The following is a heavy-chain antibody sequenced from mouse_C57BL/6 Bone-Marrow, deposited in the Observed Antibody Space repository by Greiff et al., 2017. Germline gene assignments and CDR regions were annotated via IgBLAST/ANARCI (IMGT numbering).Heavy chain of an antibody. CDR1: GYTFTSYG. V-gene: IGHV1-81*01. CDR2: IYPRSGNT. J-gene: IGHJ1*03. Sequence: QVQLQQSGAELARPGASVKLSCKASGYTFTSYGISWVKQRTGQGLEWIGEIYPRSGNTYYNEKFKGKATLTADQSSSTAYMELRSLTSEGSAVYFCARGLYYGSNYWYFDVWGTGTAVTVSS. CDR3: ARGLYYGSNYWYFDV. D-gene: IGHD1-1*01.